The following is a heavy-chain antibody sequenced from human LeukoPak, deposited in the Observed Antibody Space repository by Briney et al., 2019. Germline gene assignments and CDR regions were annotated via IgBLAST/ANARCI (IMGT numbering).Heavy chain of an antibody. V-gene: IGHV3-33*01. D-gene: IGHD3-10*01. Sequence: GGSLRLSCAASGFTFSSYGMHWVRQAPGKGLEWVAVIWYDGSNIYYADSVKGRFTISRDNSKNTLYLQMNSLRAEDTAVYYCARASGSGGFDYWGQGTLVTVSS. CDR3: ARASGSGGFDY. CDR2: IWYDGSNI. CDR1: GFTFSSYG. J-gene: IGHJ4*02.